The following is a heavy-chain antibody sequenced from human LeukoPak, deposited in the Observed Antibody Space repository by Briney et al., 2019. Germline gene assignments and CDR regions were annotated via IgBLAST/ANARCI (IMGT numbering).Heavy chain of an antibody. J-gene: IGHJ4*02. D-gene: IGHD3-22*01. Sequence: SETLSLTCTVSGGSISSYYWSWIRQPPGKGLEWIGYIYYSGSTNYNPSLKSRVTITVDTSKNQFSLKLSSVTAADTAVYYCARVADTSGYYYGLEYYFDYWGQGTLVTVSS. CDR3: ARVADTSGYYYGLEYYFDY. CDR1: GGSISSYY. CDR2: IYYSGST. V-gene: IGHV4-59*01.